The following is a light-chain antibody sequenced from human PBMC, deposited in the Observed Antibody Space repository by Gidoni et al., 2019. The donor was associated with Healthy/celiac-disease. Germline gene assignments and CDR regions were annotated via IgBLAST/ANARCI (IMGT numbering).Light chain of an antibody. V-gene: IGLV3-19*01. J-gene: IGLJ2*01. Sequence: SSELTQDPAVSLALGQTVRITCQGDSLRSYYASWYQQKPGQAPVLVIYGKNNRPSASPDRFSGSSSGNTASLTITGAQAEDEADYYCNCRDSSGNHVVFGGGTKLTVL. CDR3: NCRDSSGNHVV. CDR2: GKN. CDR1: SLRSYY.